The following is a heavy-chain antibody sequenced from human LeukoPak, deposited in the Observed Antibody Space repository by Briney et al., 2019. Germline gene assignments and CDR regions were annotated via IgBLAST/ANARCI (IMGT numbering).Heavy chain of an antibody. J-gene: IGHJ4*02. CDR2: IYSGGST. CDR3: ARGLCGGDCYDY. CDR1: GFTVSSNY. D-gene: IGHD2-21*01. Sequence: GGSLRLSCAASGFTVSSNYMSWVRRAPGKGLEWVSVIYSGGSTYYADSVKGRFTIPRDNAKNSLYLQMNSLRAEDTAVYYCARGLCGGDCYDYWGQGTLVTVSS. V-gene: IGHV3-53*01.